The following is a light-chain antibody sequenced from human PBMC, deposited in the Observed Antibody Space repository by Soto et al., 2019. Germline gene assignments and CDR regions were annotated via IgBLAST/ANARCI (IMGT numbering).Light chain of an antibody. CDR1: QSVSSN. Sequence: IVITQSPATLSVSPGERATLSCQASQSVSSNLAWYQQKPGQAPRLLIYGASTRATGIPARFSGSGSGTEFTLTISSLQSEDFAVYCCQQYNNWPATFGQGTKVDIK. J-gene: IGKJ1*01. CDR2: GAS. CDR3: QQYNNWPAT. V-gene: IGKV3-15*01.